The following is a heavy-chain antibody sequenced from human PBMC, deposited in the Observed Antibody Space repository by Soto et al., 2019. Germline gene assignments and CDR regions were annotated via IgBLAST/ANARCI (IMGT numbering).Heavy chain of an antibody. CDR2: ISSSSSYI. D-gene: IGHD3-10*01. J-gene: IGHJ5*02. V-gene: IGHV3-21*01. Sequence: PGGSLRLSCAASGFAFRCCSMNWVRQAPGKGLEWVSSISSSSSYIYYADSVKGRFTISRDNAKNSLYLQMNSLRAEDTAVYYCAREGPNLVWFGESAKNNWFDPWGQGTLVTVSS. CDR1: GFAFRCCS. CDR3: AREGPNLVWFGESAKNNWFDP.